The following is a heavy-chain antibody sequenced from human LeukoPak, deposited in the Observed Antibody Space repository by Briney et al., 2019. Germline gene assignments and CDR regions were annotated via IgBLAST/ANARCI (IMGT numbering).Heavy chain of an antibody. CDR1: GFTFSSHW. D-gene: IGHD2-21*01. Sequence: PGGSLRLSCAASGFTFSSHWMHWVRQAPGKGLVWVSRIKTDGSLTIYADSVKGRFTISRDNAKNTLYLQMNSLRAEDTAVYYCAKKAAPVSAIRAGFDYWGQGTLVTVSS. J-gene: IGHJ4*02. CDR2: IKTDGSLT. V-gene: IGHV3-74*01. CDR3: AKKAAPVSAIRAGFDY.